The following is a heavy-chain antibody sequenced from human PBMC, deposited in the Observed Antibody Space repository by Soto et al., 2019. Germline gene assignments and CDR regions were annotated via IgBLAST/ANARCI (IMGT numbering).Heavy chain of an antibody. CDR3: ARSQGSSTSLEIYYYYYYGMDV. CDR2: IIPISGTA. D-gene: IGHD2-2*01. J-gene: IGHJ6*02. V-gene: IGHV1-69*13. Sequence: SVKVSCKASGFTFTSSAVQWVRQAPGQGLEWMGGIIPISGTANYAQKFQGRVTITADESTSTAYMELSSLRSEDTAVYYCARSQGSSTSLEIYYYYYYGMDVWGQGTTVTVSS. CDR1: GFTFTSSA.